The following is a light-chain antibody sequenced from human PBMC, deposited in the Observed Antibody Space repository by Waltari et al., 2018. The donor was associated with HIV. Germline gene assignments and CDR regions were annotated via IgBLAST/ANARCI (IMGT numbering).Light chain of an antibody. CDR1: QSLLYSSSRKNY. J-gene: IGKJ4*01. CDR2: LAS. Sequence: DIVMTQSPDSLALSLAERATITCTSSQSLLYSSSRKNYLAGYQQKPGQPPKLLIYLASTRESGVPDRFSGSGSGTHFTLAISSLQAEDGAVYYCQQYYTTPLTFGGGTKVEIK. CDR3: QQYYTTPLT. V-gene: IGKV4-1*01.